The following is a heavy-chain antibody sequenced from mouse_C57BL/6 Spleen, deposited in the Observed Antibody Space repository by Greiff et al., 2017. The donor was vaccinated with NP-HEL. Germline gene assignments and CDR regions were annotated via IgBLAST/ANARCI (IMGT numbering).Heavy chain of an antibody. D-gene: IGHD2-3*01. CDR3: TGDEWLLRYFDG. CDR2: ISSGGDDI. Sequence: EVQLVESGEGLVKPGGSLKLSCAASGFTFSSYAMSWVRQTPERGLEWVGYISSGGDDIKFDDTVKGRFTISRDKARNTLYLQMSSLTSEDTAMYYCTGDEWLLRYFDGWGTGATVTVAS. CDR1: GFTFSSYA. J-gene: IGHJ1*03. V-gene: IGHV5-9-1*02.